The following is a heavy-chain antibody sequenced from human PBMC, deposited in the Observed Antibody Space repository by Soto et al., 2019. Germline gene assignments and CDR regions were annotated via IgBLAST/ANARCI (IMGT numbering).Heavy chain of an antibody. J-gene: IGHJ6*02. CDR2: IYYSGST. D-gene: IGHD6-13*01. Sequence: PSETLSLTCTVSGGSISSGDYYWSWIRQPPGKGLEWIGYIYYSGSTYYNPSLKSRVTISVDTSKNQFSLKLSSVTAADTAVYYCASRSLRPPGIAAAGTEYYYYGMDVWGQGTTVTVSS. V-gene: IGHV4-30-4*01. CDR3: ASRSLRPPGIAAAGTEYYYYGMDV. CDR1: GGSISSGDYY.